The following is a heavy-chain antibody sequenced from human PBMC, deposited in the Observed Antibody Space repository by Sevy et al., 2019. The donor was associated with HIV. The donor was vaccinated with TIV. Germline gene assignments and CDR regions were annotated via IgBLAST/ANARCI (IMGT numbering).Heavy chain of an antibody. J-gene: IGHJ6*02. D-gene: IGHD3-10*01. CDR2: ISWDGGST. Sequence: GGYLRLSCAASGFTFDDYVMHWVRQAPGKGLEWVSLISWDGGSTYYADSVKGRFTISRDNSKNSLYLQMNSLRAEDTDLHYCVKAISGMSLFRGLIGVDVWGQGTPVTVSS. V-gene: IGHV3-43D*04. CDR1: GFTFDDYV. CDR3: VKAISGMSLFRGLIGVDV.